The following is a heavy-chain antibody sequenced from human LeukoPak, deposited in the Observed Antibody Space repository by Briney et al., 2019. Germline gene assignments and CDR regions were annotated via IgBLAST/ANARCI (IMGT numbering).Heavy chain of an antibody. CDR1: GFTFSSYA. V-gene: IGHV3-30*04. CDR3: ARERRLRYFAWSPAD. J-gene: IGHJ4*02. CDR2: ISCDGSNK. Sequence: GGSLRLSCAASGFTFSSYAMHWVRQAPGKGLEWVAVISCDGSNKYYADSVKGRFTISRDNSKNTLYLQMTSLRAEDTAVYYCARERRLRYFAWSPADWGQGTPVTASS. D-gene: IGHD3-9*01.